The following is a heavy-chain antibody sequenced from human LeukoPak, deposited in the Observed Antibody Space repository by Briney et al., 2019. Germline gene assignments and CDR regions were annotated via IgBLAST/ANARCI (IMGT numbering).Heavy chain of an antibody. J-gene: IGHJ3*02. CDR1: GGSISSSSYY. D-gene: IGHD6-19*01. CDR3: ARHGTTGYSRGWYAVSLSFDI. CDR2: IYYSGST. Sequence: SETLSLTCTVSGGSISSSSYYGGWIRQPPGKGLEWIGSIYYSGSTYYNPSLKSRDTICVDTSKNQFSLKLSSGTAPDTAVYYCARHGTTGYSRGWYAVSLSFDIWGRGTMVTVSS. V-gene: IGHV4-39*01.